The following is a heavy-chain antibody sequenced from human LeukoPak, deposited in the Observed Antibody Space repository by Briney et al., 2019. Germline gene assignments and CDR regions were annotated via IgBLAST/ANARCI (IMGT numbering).Heavy chain of an antibody. CDR3: AKESVYYDSSGYYYRYFDY. CDR2: ISGSGGST. CDR1: GFTFSSYA. V-gene: IGHV3-23*01. D-gene: IGHD3-22*01. J-gene: IGHJ4*02. Sequence: PGGSLRLSCAASGFTFSSYAMSWVRQAPGKGLEWVSAISGSGGSTYYADSVKGRFTISRDNSKNTLYLQMNSLRAEDTAVYYCAKESVYYDSSGYYYRYFDYWGQGTLVTVSS.